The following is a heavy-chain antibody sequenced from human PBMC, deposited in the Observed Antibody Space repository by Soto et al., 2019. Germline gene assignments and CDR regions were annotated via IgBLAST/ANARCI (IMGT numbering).Heavy chain of an antibody. CDR1: GFTFSSYD. D-gene: IGHD1-20*01. CDR2: FSFYGRRYKT. CDR3: EKSLYNVTGGPNDP. J-gene: IGHJ5*02. Sequence: EVQLLESGGGLVQPGGSLRLSCVGSGFTFSSYDMTWVRQAPGKGLEWGSMFSFYGRRYKTYYADSEKGRFTISRDNSRNTVYLQMDNLRVEDTAVYYCEKSLYNVTGGPNDPWGQGTLVTVSS. V-gene: IGHV3-23*01.